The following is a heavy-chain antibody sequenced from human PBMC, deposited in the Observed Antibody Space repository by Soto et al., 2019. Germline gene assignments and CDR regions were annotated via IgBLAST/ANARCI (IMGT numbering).Heavy chain of an antibody. D-gene: IGHD3-22*01. CDR2: MSYTGST. CDR1: GGSVSSRGYN. V-gene: IGHV4-39*07. J-gene: IGHJ4*02. Sequence: SETLSLTCTVSGGSVSSRGYNWGWVRQPPGRGLEWIGTMSYTGSTQYNPSFKSRVTISAATSKNQFSLKLTSVTAADTAVYYCVRETYYYDSSGYSWLFFDYWGQGTLVTVSS. CDR3: VRETYYYDSSGYSWLFFDY.